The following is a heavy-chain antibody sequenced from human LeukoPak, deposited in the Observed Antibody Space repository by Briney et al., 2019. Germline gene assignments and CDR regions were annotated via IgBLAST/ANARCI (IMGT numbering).Heavy chain of an antibody. V-gene: IGHV4-59*01. CDR2: IYYSGST. J-gene: IGHJ5*02. Sequence: SETLSLTCTVSGGSISSYYWSWIRQPPGKGLEWIGNIYYSGSTNYNPSLTSRVTISVDTSKNQFSLKLNSVTAADTAVYYCARYARYSGSYYWFDPWGQGTLVTVSS. CDR1: GGSISSYY. D-gene: IGHD1-26*01. CDR3: ARYARYSGSYYWFDP.